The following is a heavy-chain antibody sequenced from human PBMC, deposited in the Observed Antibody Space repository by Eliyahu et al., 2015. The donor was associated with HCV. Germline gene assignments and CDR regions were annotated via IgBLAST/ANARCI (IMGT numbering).Heavy chain of an antibody. CDR2: IDPSNSYV. CDR1: GYXFSTYG. Sequence: EVQLVQSGAEVKKPGESLRISCEASGYXFSTYGISWVRXMPGKGLEWMGRIDPSNSYVAYSPSFSGHIRISSDNSISTAYLHLNGLKASDTAIYYCARSPESLVGDWFDPWGQGTLVTVTS. D-gene: IGHD1-26*01. V-gene: IGHV5-10-1*03. J-gene: IGHJ5*02. CDR3: ARSPESLVGDWFDP.